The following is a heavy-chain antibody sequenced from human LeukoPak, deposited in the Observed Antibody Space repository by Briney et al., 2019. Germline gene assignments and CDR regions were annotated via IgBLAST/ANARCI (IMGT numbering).Heavy chain of an antibody. CDR1: GGTFSSYA. Sequence: SVKVSCKASGGTFSSYAISWVRQAPGQGLEWMRRIIPIFGTANYAQKFQGRVTITTDESTSTAYMELSSLRSEDTAVYYCARPASSGSLDYWGQGTLVTVSS. CDR2: IIPIFGTA. CDR3: ARPASSGSLDY. D-gene: IGHD3-22*01. V-gene: IGHV1-69*05. J-gene: IGHJ4*02.